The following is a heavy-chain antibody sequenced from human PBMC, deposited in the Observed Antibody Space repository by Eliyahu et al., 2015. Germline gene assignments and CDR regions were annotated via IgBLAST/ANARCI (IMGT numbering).Heavy chain of an antibody. CDR3: ARASTWNYFSNYFDP. V-gene: IGHV4-31*03. Sequence: QVQLQESGPRLVKPAQTLSLTXXVSXGSXXXGGYYXSWIRQHPGKGLEWIGYIFYSGSTYYNPSLRSRITISVDTSKNQFSLKLSSVTAADTAVYYCARASTWNYFSNYFDPWGQGTLVTVSS. D-gene: IGHD1-7*01. J-gene: IGHJ5*02. CDR2: IFYSGST. CDR1: XGSXXXGGYY.